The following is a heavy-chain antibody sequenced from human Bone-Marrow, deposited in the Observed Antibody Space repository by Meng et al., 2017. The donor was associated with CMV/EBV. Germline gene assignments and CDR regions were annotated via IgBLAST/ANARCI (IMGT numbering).Heavy chain of an antibody. D-gene: IGHD6-13*01. J-gene: IGHJ4*01. CDR1: GGSISSSSYY. V-gene: IGHV4-39*07. CDR2: IYYSGST. CDR3: PRGSSWFHVFDY. Sequence: SETLSLTCTVSGGSISSSSYYWGWIRQPPGKGLEWIGSIYYSGSTYYNPSLKSRVTISVDTPKNQFSLKLSSVTAADTAVYYCPRGSSWFHVFDYWGRGKRVTGSS.